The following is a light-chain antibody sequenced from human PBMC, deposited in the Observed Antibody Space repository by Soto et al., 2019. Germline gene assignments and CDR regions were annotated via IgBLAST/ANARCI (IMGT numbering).Light chain of an antibody. J-gene: IGKJ2*01. CDR1: QTVNSY. CDR2: GAS. CDR3: QQYNTWPPRYT. V-gene: IGKV3-15*01. Sequence: EIELTQSPATLSVSPGGRATLSCRASQTVNSYLAWYQQRPGQPPRLLIYGASTRATDIPARFSGSGSGTEFSLTVSSLQSEDFAVYYCQQYNTWPPRYTFGQGTKLEIK.